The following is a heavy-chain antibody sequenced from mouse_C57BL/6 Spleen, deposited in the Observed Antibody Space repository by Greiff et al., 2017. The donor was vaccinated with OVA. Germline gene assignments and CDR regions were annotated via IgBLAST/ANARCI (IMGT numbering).Heavy chain of an antibody. J-gene: IGHJ4*01. CDR1: GYTFTSYW. Sequence: VQLQQPGAELVRPGTSVKLSCKASGYTFTSYWMHWVKQRPGQGLEWIGVIDPSDSYTNYNQKFKGKATLTVDTSSSTAYMQLSSLTSEDSAVYYCARYPVVVDYYAMDYWGQGTSVTVSS. D-gene: IGHD1-1*01. CDR2: IDPSDSYT. V-gene: IGHV1-59*01. CDR3: ARYPVVVDYYAMDY.